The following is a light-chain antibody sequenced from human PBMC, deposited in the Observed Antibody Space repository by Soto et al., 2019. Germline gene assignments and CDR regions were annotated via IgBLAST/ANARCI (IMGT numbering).Light chain of an antibody. J-gene: IGKJ4*01. Sequence: DIQLTQSPSSLSASVGDSVTISCRASQDIKSFLNWYQKKPGKAPKLLIFGASTLHSGVPPKFSGSGSGTRFTLTISNLQPEDFATYYFQQGYSTLFTFGGGTKLEIQ. CDR1: QDIKSF. V-gene: IGKV1-39*01. CDR2: GAS. CDR3: QQGYSTLFT.